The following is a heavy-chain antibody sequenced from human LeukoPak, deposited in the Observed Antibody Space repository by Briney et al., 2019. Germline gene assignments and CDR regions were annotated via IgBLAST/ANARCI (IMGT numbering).Heavy chain of an antibody. CDR2: ISGSDGST. CDR1: GFTFRSNG. Sequence: GGSLRLSCAASGFTFRSNGMSGGGQGPGKGWKGGSGISGSDGSTDYADSAKGRLTTDGDSSKETLQLQRKRLRAGDTAVYFRAKHRGGTVAGTKVGFDFWGQGALVTVSS. CDR3: AKHRGGTVAGTKVGFDF. J-gene: IGHJ4*02. V-gene: IGHV3-23*01. D-gene: IGHD6-19*01.